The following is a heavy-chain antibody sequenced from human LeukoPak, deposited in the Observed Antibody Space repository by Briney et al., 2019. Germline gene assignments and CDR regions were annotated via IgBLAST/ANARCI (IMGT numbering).Heavy chain of an antibody. V-gene: IGHV3-23*01. CDR1: GFTFSNYA. Sequence: GGSLRLSCAASGFTFSNYAMSWVRQAPGKGLEWVSAITGSGGNTYYADSVKGRFTISRDNSKNTVFLQMNSLRAEDTAVYYCAKWGDYDVLTGYFVSDYWGQGTLVTVSS. J-gene: IGHJ4*02. CDR3: AKWGDYDVLTGYFVSDY. D-gene: IGHD3-9*01. CDR2: ITGSGGNT.